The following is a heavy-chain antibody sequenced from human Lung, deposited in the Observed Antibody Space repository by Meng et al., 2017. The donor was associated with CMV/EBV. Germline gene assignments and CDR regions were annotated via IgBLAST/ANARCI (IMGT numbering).Heavy chain of an antibody. CDR2: ISSSSSYI. V-gene: IGHV3-21*01. CDR3: ARVPILGHNRFDP. D-gene: IGHD7-27*01. J-gene: IGHJ5*02. CDR1: GFTFSSCS. Sequence: CAASGFTFSSCSMAWVRQAPGKGLEWVSSISSSSSYIYYADSVKGRFTISRDNAKNSLYLQMNSLRAEDTAVYYCARVPILGHNRFDPWGQGTLVTVSS.